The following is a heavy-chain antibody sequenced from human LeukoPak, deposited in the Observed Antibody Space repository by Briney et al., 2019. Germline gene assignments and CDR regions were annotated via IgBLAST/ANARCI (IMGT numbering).Heavy chain of an antibody. CDR1: GGSFSGYY. D-gene: IGHD3-10*01. V-gene: IGHV4-34*01. J-gene: IGHJ6*04. Sequence: PSETLSLTCAVYGGSFSGYYWSWIRQPPGKGLEWIGEINHSGSTNYNPSLKSRVTISVDTSKNQFSLKLSSVTAADTAVYYCARGPITMVRGVTRLRRYYGMDVWGKGTTVTVSS. CDR3: ARGPITMVRGVTRLRRYYGMDV. CDR2: INHSGST.